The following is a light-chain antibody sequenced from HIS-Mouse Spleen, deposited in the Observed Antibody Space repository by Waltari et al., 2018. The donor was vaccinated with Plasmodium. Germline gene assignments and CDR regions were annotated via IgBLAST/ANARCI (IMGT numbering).Light chain of an antibody. V-gene: IGLV2-11*01. CDR1: SSVVGGYNY. CDR3: CSYAGSYTYV. Sequence: QSALTQPRSVSGSPGQSVTISCTGTSSVVGGYNYVHWYQQQPGKAPKLMIYDVSKRPSGVPDRFSGSKSGNTASLTISGLQAEDEADYYCCSYAGSYTYVFGTGTKVTVL. J-gene: IGLJ1*01. CDR2: DVS.